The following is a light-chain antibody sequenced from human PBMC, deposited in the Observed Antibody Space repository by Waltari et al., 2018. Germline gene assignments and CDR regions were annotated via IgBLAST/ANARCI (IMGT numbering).Light chain of an antibody. CDR1: QSLLYSSNNKNY. J-gene: IGKJ2*01. V-gene: IGKV4-1*01. CDR2: WES. Sequence: DIVMTQSPDSLAVSLGERATINCKSSQSLLYSSNNKNYLAWYQQKPGQPPKLLVYWESPRDPGFPSRFGAGGPGKDSTSPISGLRLKNLQFYYGQKNYTPFYPLGQGPSWRSN. CDR3: QKNYTPFYP.